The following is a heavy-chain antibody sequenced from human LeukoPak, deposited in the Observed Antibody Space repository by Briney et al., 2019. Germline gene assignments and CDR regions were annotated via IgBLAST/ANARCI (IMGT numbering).Heavy chain of an antibody. D-gene: IGHD3-10*01. J-gene: IGHJ4*02. CDR3: AKGDGWGSSYYFDC. Sequence: GGSLRLSCAASGFTFSNYAMSWVRQAPGRGLEWVPAILGSGGTTYYADSVKGRFTISRDNSMNTLYLQMDSLRVEDTAVYYCAKGDGWGSSYYFDCWGQGTLVTVSS. CDR2: ILGSGGTT. CDR1: GFTFSNYA. V-gene: IGHV3-23*01.